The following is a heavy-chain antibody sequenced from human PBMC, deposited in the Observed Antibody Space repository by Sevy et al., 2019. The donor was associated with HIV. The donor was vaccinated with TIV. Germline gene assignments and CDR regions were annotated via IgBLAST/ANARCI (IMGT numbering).Heavy chain of an antibody. CDR3: ARDNLGYCISTSCPAWFAP. Sequence: GGSLRLSCAASGFTFSSYAMHWVRQAPGKGLEWVADISYDGSNKYYVDSVKGRFTISRDNSKNTLYLQMNSLRAEDTAVYYCARDNLGYCISTSCPAWFAPWGQGTLVTVSS. CDR1: GFTFSSYA. V-gene: IGHV3-30-3*01. J-gene: IGHJ5*02. CDR2: ISYDGSNK. D-gene: IGHD2-2*01.